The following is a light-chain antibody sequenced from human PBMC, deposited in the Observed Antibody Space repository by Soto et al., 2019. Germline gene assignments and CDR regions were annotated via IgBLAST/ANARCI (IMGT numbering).Light chain of an antibody. V-gene: IGLV2-8*01. J-gene: IGLJ1*01. CDR2: EVV. CDR1: KNDIGVYDF. CDR3: KSYAGSNTYV. Sequence: QSVLTQPPSASGSPGQSVTISCTGTKNDIGVYDFVSWYQHHPGKAPRLIIYEVVQRPSGVPDRFSGSKSGNTASLTVSGLQAADEPDYFCKSYAGSNTYVFGSGTKVTV.